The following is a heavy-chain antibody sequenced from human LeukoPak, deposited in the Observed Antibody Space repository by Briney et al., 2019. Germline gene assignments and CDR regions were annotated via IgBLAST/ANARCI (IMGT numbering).Heavy chain of an antibody. CDR3: ARGEGYCSGGSCYSYNWFDP. Sequence: SVKVSCKASGGTFSSYAISWVRQAPGQGLEWMGRIIPIFGIANYAQKFQGRVTITADKSTSTAYMELSSLRSEDTAVYYCARGEGYCSGGSCYSYNWFDPWGQGTLVPVSS. CDR2: IIPIFGIA. J-gene: IGHJ5*02. D-gene: IGHD2-15*01. CDR1: GGTFSSYA. V-gene: IGHV1-69*04.